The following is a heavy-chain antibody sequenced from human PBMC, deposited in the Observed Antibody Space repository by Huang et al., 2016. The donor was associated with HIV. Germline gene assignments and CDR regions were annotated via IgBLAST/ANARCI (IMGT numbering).Heavy chain of an antibody. D-gene: IGHD1-26*01. CDR3: TKDSTGSYYTVIVDAFDI. V-gene: IGHV3-23*01. Sequence: CLVCSVRGRWVGCVSVVSVIGDSTDHADSAKGRFTLSRENSKNTLYLQMNSLGAEDTAVYYCTKDSTGSYYTVIVDAFDIWGQGTMVTVSS. J-gene: IGHJ3*02. CDR2: VSVIGDST.